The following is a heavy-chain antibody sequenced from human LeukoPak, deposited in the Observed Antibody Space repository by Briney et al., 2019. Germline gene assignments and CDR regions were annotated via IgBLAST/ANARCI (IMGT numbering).Heavy chain of an antibody. V-gene: IGHV1-2*02. CDR3: ARGLYASGTIAVDY. Sequence: ASVKVSCKASGYTCTGYYMHWVRQAPGQGLEWMGWINPSTGGTNYAQRFQGRVTMTRDTSISAAYMELSSLRSDDTAVYYCARGLYASGTIAVDYWGQGTLVTVSS. D-gene: IGHD3-10*01. J-gene: IGHJ4*02. CDR1: GYTCTGYY. CDR2: INPSTGGT.